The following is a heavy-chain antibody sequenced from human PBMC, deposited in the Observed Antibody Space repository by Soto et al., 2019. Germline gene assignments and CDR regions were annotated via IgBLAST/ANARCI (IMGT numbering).Heavy chain of an antibody. J-gene: IGHJ6*02. Sequence: EASVKVSSKASGGTFSSYAISWVRKAPGQGPEWMGWISSYNGDTNYAQTFQGRVTMTTDTSTSTAYMELRSLRSDDTAVYYCAREGAAPYYYYGMDVWGQGTPVTVSS. V-gene: IGHV1-18*01. D-gene: IGHD6-25*01. CDR2: ISSYNGDT. CDR3: AREGAAPYYYYGMDV. CDR1: GGTFSSYA.